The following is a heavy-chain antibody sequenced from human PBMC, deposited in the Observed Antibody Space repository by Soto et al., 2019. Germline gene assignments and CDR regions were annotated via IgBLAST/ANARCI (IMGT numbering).Heavy chain of an antibody. CDR3: ATRSPMKVPHDYGDYDDAFDI. V-gene: IGHV1-24*01. Sequence: ASVKVSCKVSGYTLTELSMHWVRQAPGKGLEWMGGFDPEDGETIYAQKFQGRVTMTEGTTTDTAYMELSSLRSEDTAVYYCATRSPMKVPHDYGDYDDAFDIWGQGTMVTGSS. CDR2: FDPEDGET. D-gene: IGHD4-17*01. J-gene: IGHJ3*02. CDR1: GYTLTELS.